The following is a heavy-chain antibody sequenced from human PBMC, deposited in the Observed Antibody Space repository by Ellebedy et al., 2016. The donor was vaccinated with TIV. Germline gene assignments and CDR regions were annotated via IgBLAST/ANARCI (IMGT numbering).Heavy chain of an antibody. Sequence: MPGGSLRLSCAASGFTFSSYAMHWVRQAPGQGLEWMGWINPNSGGTNYAQKFQGWVTMTRDTSISTAYMELSRLRSDDTAVYYCARGLYCSSTSCYPLVRGGMDVWGQGTTVTVSS. CDR3: ARGLYCSSTSCYPLVRGGMDV. D-gene: IGHD2-2*01. V-gene: IGHV1-2*04. CDR1: GFTFSSYA. J-gene: IGHJ6*02. CDR2: INPNSGGT.